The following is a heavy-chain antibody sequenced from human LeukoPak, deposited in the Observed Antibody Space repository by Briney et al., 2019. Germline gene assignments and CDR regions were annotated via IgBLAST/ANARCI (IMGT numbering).Heavy chain of an antibody. CDR1: GFTFSDYY. V-gene: IGHV3-11*04. CDR3: ARNVYSSWRDYAFDI. D-gene: IGHD6-6*01. J-gene: IGHJ3*02. CDR2: ISSSGSTI. Sequence: GGSLRLSCAAPGFTFSDYYMSWLRQAPGKGLEWVSYISSSGSTIYYADSVKGRFTISRDNAKNSLYLEMNSLSAEDTAVYYCARNVYSSWRDYAFDIWGQGTMVTVSS.